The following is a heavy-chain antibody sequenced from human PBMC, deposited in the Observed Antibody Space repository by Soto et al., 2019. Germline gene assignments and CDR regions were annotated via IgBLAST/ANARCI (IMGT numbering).Heavy chain of an antibody. V-gene: IGHV3-21*01. CDR1: GFTFSSYS. D-gene: IGHD6-19*01. Sequence: EVQLVESGGGLVKPGGSLRLSCAASGFTFSSYSMNWVRQAPGKGLEWVSSISSSSSYIYYADSVKGRFTISRDNAKNSLYLQMNSLRAEDTAVYYCARDRGKDSSGRCTNWGQGTLVTVSS. CDR2: ISSSSSYI. J-gene: IGHJ4*02. CDR3: ARDRGKDSSGRCTN.